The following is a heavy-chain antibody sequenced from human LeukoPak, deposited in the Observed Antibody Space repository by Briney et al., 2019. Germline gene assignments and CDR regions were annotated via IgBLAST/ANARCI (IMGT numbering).Heavy chain of an antibody. Sequence: PSETLSLTCTVSGGSISSGGYYWSWIRQHPGKGLEWIGYIYYSGSTYYNPSLKSRVTISVDTSKNQFSLKLSSVTAADTAVYYCARTSTPGGWFDPWGQGTLVTVSS. CDR3: ARTSTPGGWFDP. CDR2: IYYSGST. J-gene: IGHJ5*02. CDR1: GGSISSGGYY. D-gene: IGHD2-2*01. V-gene: IGHV4-31*03.